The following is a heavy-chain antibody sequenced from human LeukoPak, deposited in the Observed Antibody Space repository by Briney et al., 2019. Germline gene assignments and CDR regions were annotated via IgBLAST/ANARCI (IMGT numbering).Heavy chain of an antibody. D-gene: IGHD4-11*01. Sequence: GGSLRLSCAASGFAFSSYVLHWVRRAPGKGLEWVSGISWNSGSIGYADSVKGRFTISRDNAKNSLYLQMNSLRAEDMALYYCAKARNLYSNYFDYWGQGTLVTVSS. CDR3: AKARNLYSNYFDY. J-gene: IGHJ4*02. CDR2: ISWNSGSI. V-gene: IGHV3-9*03. CDR1: GFAFSSYV.